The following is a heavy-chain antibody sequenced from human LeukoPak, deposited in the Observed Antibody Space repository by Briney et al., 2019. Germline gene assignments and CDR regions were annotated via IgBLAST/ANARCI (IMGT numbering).Heavy chain of an antibody. V-gene: IGHV3-74*01. Sequence: GGSLRLSCAASGFTFSSYWMHLVRQAPGKGLVWVSRINSDGSSTSYADSVKGRSTISRDNAKNTLYLQMNSLRAEDTAVYYCARGYCSSTSCHLSSWGQGTLVTVSS. D-gene: IGHD2-2*01. CDR1: GFTFSSYW. J-gene: IGHJ4*02. CDR2: INSDGSST. CDR3: ARGYCSSTSCHLSS.